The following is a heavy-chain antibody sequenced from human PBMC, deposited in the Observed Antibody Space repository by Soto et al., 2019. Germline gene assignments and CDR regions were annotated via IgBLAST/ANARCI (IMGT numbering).Heavy chain of an antibody. Sequence: PGGSLRLSCAASGFTFSSYAMSWVRQAPGKGLEWVSAISGSGGSTYYADSVKGRFTISRDNSKNTLYLQMNSLRAEDTAVYYCAKGPLLLWFGELSNNWFDPWGQGTLVTVSS. CDR1: GFTFSSYA. CDR2: ISGSGGST. CDR3: AKGPLLLWFGELSNNWFDP. V-gene: IGHV3-23*01. J-gene: IGHJ5*02. D-gene: IGHD3-10*01.